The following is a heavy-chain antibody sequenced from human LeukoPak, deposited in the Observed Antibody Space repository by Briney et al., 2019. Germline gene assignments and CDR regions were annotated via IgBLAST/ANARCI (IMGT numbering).Heavy chain of an antibody. D-gene: IGHD3-16*02. Sequence: ALVKVSCKVSGYTLTELSMHWVRQAPGKGLEWMGGFDPEDCETIYAQKFQGRVTMTEDTSTDTAYMELSSLRSEDTAVYYCASRYRLRGWFDPWGQGTLVTVSS. CDR3: ASRYRLRGWFDP. CDR1: GYTLTELS. J-gene: IGHJ5*02. CDR2: FDPEDCET. V-gene: IGHV1-24*01.